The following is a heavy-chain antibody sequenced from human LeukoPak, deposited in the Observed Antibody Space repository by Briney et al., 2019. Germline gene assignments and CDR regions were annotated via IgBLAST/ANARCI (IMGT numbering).Heavy chain of an antibody. J-gene: IGHJ4*02. CDR2: IYYSGST. V-gene: IGHV4-61*01. CDR1: GGSVNSGSYY. D-gene: IGHD1-26*01. CDR3: ARAAYSGSYHSDY. Sequence: PSETLSLTCTVSGGSVNSGSYYWNWIRQPPGKGLEWIGYIYYSGSTNYNPSLKSRVTISVDTSKNQFSLKLSSVTAADTAVYYCARAAYSGSYHSDYWGQGTLVTVSS.